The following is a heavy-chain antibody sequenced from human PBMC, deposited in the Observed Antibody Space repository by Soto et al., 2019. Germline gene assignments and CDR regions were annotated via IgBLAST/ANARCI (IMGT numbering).Heavy chain of an antibody. D-gene: IGHD2-15*01. V-gene: IGHV3-33*08. Sequence: QVQLVESGGGVVQPGGSLRLSCTTSGFTFNTYGMHWVRQAPGKGLEWVAIIWYDGSNKYYADSVKGRFTISRDNYRHTLYLQMNSLRAEDTALYYCARADCTGAYCYSWPFNYGVDVWGQGTTVTVSS. CDR2: IWYDGSNK. CDR1: GFTFNTYG. CDR3: ARADCTGAYCYSWPFNYGVDV. J-gene: IGHJ6*02.